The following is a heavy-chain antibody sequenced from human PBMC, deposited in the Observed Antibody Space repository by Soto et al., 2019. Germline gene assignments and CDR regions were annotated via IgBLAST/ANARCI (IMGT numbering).Heavy chain of an antibody. CDR2: IWKDGNNI. Sequence: VQLVESGGGVVQPGQSLRLSCAASGFTVSNYGMLWVRQAPGTGLEWVAVIWKDGNNIYARDSVTGLFTISRDKSKNTLARQMSSLRSGDTSVYSGARGGARTDEPVDNWGQGTMVTVSS. CDR1: GFTVSNYG. CDR3: ARGGARTDEPVDN. J-gene: IGHJ3*02. V-gene: IGHV3-33*01.